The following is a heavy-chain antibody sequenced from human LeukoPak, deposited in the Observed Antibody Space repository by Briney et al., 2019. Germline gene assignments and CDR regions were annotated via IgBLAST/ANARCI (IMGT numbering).Heavy chain of an antibody. V-gene: IGHV3-48*03. Sequence: GGSLRLSCAASGFTFSSFEMNWGRQATGKGLKWVSYISSSGSTIYYADSVKGRFTISRDNAKNSLYLQMNSLRAEDTAVYYCARDQASSGWDAFDIWGQGTMVTVSS. CDR2: ISSSGSTI. CDR1: GFTFSSFE. CDR3: ARDQASSGWDAFDI. J-gene: IGHJ3*02. D-gene: IGHD3-22*01.